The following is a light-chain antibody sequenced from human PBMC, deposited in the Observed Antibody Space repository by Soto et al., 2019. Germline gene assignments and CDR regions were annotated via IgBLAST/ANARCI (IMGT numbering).Light chain of an antibody. Sequence: ESLLTQSPGTLSLSPGERAPLSCRASQSVSNNYLAWYQQKPGQAPRLLIYGASSRATGIPDRFSGSGSGTDFTLTISRLEPEDFAVYYCQQYGSSGTFGQGTKVDIK. J-gene: IGKJ1*01. CDR2: GAS. CDR1: QSVSNNY. V-gene: IGKV3-20*01. CDR3: QQYGSSGT.